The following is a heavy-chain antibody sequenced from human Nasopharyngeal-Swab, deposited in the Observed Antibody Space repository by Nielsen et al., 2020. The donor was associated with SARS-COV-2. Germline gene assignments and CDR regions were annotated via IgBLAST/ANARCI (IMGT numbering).Heavy chain of an antibody. Sequence: GEYLKISCAASEFTFSSYWMSWVRQAPGKGLNWVSSIKTDGSETYYGDSVKGRFTISRDNMKNSLHLQMNSLRVEDTAVYYCTGGGDEYDYVWGSYRPLLYHWGQGTLVTVSS. CDR2: IKTDGSET. CDR1: EFTFSSYW. CDR3: TGGGDEYDYVWGSYRPLLYH. V-gene: IGHV3-7*03. D-gene: IGHD3-16*02. J-gene: IGHJ5*02.